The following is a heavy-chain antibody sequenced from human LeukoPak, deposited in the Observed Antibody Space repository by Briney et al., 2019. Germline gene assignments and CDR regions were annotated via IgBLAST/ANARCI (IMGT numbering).Heavy chain of an antibody. D-gene: IGHD3-22*01. CDR2: IYYSGST. CDR1: GGSISSGGYY. V-gene: IGHV4-31*03. CDR3: ARTPSHYYDSSGYYFDY. Sequence: PSQTLSLTCTVSGGSISSGGYYWSWIRQHPGKGLECIGYIYYSGSTYYNPSLKSRVTISVDTSKNQFSLKLSSVTAADTAVYYCARTPSHYYDSSGYYFDYWGQGTLVTVSS. J-gene: IGHJ4*02.